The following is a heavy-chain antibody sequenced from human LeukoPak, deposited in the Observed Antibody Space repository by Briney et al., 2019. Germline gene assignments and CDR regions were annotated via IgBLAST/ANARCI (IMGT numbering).Heavy chain of an antibody. CDR3: AKVYGFCSGSSCSRQPLPLGY. CDR2: FDPEDGEA. J-gene: IGHJ4*02. CDR1: GYTLTELS. D-gene: IGHD2-2*03. V-gene: IGHV1-24*01. Sequence: ASVKVSCKVSGYTLTELSMHWVRQAPGKGLEWMGNFDPEDGEAIYAQKFQGRVTITRDTSIRTAYMELSSLTSDDTAVYYCAKVYGFCSGSSCSRQPLPLGYWGQGTLVTVSS.